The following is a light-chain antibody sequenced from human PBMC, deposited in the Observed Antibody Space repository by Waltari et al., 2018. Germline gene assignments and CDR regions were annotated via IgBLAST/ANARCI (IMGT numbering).Light chain of an antibody. CDR1: QTVSTS. V-gene: IGKV1-39*01. J-gene: IGKJ5*01. CDR3: QQTYNVPPIT. Sequence: DIHMTQSPSSLSASVGDRVTITCRASQTVSTSLNWYQQKRGKAPQLLIYDASTLQRGVPSRFSGTGSGTDFTLTITNLQPDDFATYFCQQTYNVPPITFGQGTRLEIK. CDR2: DAS.